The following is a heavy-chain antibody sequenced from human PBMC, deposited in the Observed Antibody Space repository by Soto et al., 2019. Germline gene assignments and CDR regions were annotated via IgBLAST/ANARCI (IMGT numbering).Heavy chain of an antibody. CDR3: ARVKVGSSSSGFDY. CDR1: GYTFTGYY. Sequence: GASVKVSSKASGYTFTGYYMHWVRQAPGQGLEWMGWINPNSGGTNYAQKFQGRVTMTRDTSISTAYMELSRLRSDDTAVYYCARVKVGSSSSGFDYWGQGTLVTVSS. J-gene: IGHJ4*02. CDR2: INPNSGGT. V-gene: IGHV1-2*02. D-gene: IGHD6-6*01.